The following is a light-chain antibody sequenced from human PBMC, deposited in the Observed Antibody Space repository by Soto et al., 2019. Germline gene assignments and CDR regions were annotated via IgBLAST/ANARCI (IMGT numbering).Light chain of an antibody. CDR3: SSYTSSSTLE. Sequence: QSALTQPASVSGSPGQSITISCTGTSSDVGGYNYVYWYQQHPGKAPKLMIYDVSNRPSGVSNRFSGSKSGNTASLTISGLQAEDEADYYCSSYTSSSTLEIGGGTKLTVL. V-gene: IGLV2-14*01. CDR1: SSDVGGYNY. J-gene: IGLJ2*01. CDR2: DVS.